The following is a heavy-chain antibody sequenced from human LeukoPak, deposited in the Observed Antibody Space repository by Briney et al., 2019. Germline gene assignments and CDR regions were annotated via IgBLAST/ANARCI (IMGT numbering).Heavy chain of an antibody. Sequence: TLVPTSAVSGGSISSGGYSWSWIRQPPGKGLEWIGYIYPSGSTYYNPSLNSRVTISVDRSKNQFSLRLSSVTAADTAVYYCARDSSGDYVVFEYWGQGTLVTVSS. CDR3: ARDSSGDYVVFEY. D-gene: IGHD4-17*01. J-gene: IGHJ4*02. CDR1: GGSISSGGYS. CDR2: IYPSGST. V-gene: IGHV4-30-2*01.